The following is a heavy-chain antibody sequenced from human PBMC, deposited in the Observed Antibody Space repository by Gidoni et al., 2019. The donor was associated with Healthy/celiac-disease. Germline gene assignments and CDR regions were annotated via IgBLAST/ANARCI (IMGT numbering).Heavy chain of an antibody. D-gene: IGHD6-13*01. CDR2: ISGSGGST. Sequence: EVQLLESGGGLVQPGGSLRLSCAASGFTFSSYAMSWVRQAPGKGLKWVSAISGSGGSTYYADSVKGRFTISRDNSKNTLYLQMNSLRAEDTAVYYCARAAAGTKYYFDYWGQGTLVTVSS. CDR3: ARAAAGTKYYFDY. CDR1: GFTFSSYA. J-gene: IGHJ4*02. V-gene: IGHV3-23*01.